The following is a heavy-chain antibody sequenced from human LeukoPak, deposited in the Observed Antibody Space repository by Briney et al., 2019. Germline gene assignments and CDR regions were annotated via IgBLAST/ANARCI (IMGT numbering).Heavy chain of an antibody. V-gene: IGHV3-74*01. CDR3: ARDGLPAARDI. J-gene: IGHJ3*02. CDR2: INGDGSSA. D-gene: IGHD6-6*01. CDR1: GFIFSQFW. Sequence: GRTLRLSCAVSGFIFSQFWIQWVCKVPGKGLVGVSRINGDGSSADYADSVKGRFTISRDNAKNTLYLQMNSLRGEDTAVYYCARDGLPAARDIWGQGTMVTVS.